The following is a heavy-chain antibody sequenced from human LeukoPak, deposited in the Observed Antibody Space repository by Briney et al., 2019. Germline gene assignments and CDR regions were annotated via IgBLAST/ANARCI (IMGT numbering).Heavy chain of an antibody. CDR1: GFTFSSYG. J-gene: IGHJ4*02. CDR3: ARDHNSGSYLFDY. D-gene: IGHD1-26*01. V-gene: IGHV3-33*01. CDR2: LWYDGSNK. Sequence: GGSLRLSCAASGFTFSSYGMHWVRQAPGEGLEWVAVLWYDGSNKYYADSVKGRFTITRDNSKNTLYLQMNSLRADDTAVYYCARDHNSGSYLFDYWGQGTLVTVSS.